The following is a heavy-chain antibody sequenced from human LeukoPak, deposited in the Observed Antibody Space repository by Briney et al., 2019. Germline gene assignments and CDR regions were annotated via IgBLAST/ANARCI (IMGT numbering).Heavy chain of an antibody. CDR3: AREGSSWSKGPNWFDP. Sequence: SETLSLTCTVSGGSISSYYWSWVRQPPGKGLEWVGYIYYSGSTNYNPSLKSRVTISVDTSKNQFSLKLSYGTAADTGGYYCAREGSSWSKGPNWFDPWGQGTLVTVSS. CDR1: GGSISSYY. V-gene: IGHV4-59*01. D-gene: IGHD6-13*01. J-gene: IGHJ5*02. CDR2: IYYSGST.